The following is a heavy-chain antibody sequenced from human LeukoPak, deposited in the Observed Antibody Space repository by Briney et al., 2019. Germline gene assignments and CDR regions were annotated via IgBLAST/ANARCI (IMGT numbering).Heavy chain of an antibody. J-gene: IGHJ3*02. Sequence: PGGSLRLSCAASGFTFSSYSMNWVRQAPGKGLEWVSAISGSGGSTYYADSVKGRFTISRDNSKNTLYLQMNSLRAEDTAVYYCAKAGRYYDSSGYYHDAFDIWGQGTMVTVSS. V-gene: IGHV3-23*01. D-gene: IGHD3-22*01. CDR2: ISGSGGST. CDR1: GFTFSSYS. CDR3: AKAGRYYDSSGYYHDAFDI.